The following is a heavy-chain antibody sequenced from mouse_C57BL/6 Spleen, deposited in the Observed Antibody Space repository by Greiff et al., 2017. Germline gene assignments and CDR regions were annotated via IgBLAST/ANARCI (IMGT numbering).Heavy chain of an antibody. V-gene: IGHV5-9-1*02. CDR2: ISSGGDYI. J-gene: IGHJ3*01. D-gene: IGHD1-1*02. CDR1: GFTFSSYA. Sequence: EVQGVESGAGLVKPGGSLKLSCAASGFTFSSYAMSWVRQTPEQRLEWVAYISSGGDYIYYADTVKGRFTISRDNARNTLYLQMSSLKSEDTAMYYCTRQLVSGFGYWGQGTLVTVSA. CDR3: TRQLVSGFGY.